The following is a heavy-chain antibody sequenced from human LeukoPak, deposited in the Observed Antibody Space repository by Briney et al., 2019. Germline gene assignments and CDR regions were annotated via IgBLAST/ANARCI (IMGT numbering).Heavy chain of an antibody. J-gene: IGHJ3*02. CDR1: GFAFSSYW. Sequence: GGSLRLSCAASGFAFSSYWMNWVRQAPGKGLEWVAYIKQDGNEKYYVDSVKGRFTISRDNAKNSLYLQMNSLRVEDTAVYYCAKPITVSGATDAFDIWGQGTMVTVSS. CDR3: AKPITVSGATDAFDI. V-gene: IGHV3-7*01. CDR2: IKQDGNEK. D-gene: IGHD3-3*01.